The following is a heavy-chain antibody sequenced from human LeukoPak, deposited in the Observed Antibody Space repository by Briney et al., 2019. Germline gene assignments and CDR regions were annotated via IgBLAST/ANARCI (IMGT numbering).Heavy chain of an antibody. D-gene: IGHD1-26*01. CDR1: GFTFSDYY. CDR3: AXVXGAFYYYYYMDV. CDR2: ISSSGSTI. V-gene: IGHV3-11*01. J-gene: IGHJ6*03. Sequence: GGSLRLSCAASGFTFSDYYMSWIRQAPGKGLEWVSYISSSGSTIYYADSVKGRFTISRDNAKNSLYLQMNSLRAEDTAVYYCAXVXGAFYYYYYMDVWGKGTTVTVSS.